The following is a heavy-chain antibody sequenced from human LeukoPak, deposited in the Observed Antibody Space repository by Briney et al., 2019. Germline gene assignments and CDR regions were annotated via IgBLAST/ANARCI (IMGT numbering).Heavy chain of an antibody. V-gene: IGHV4-4*07. CDR1: GGSISSYY. J-gene: IGHJ4*02. D-gene: IGHD4-17*01. CDR2: IYTSGST. Sequence: PSETLSLTCTVSGGSISSYYWSWIRQPAGKGLEWIGRIYTSGSTNYNPSLKSRVTMSVDTSKNQFSLKLSSVTAADTAVYYCARGYDYGDSTDEYYFDYWGQGTLVTVSS. CDR3: ARGYDYGDSTDEYYFDY.